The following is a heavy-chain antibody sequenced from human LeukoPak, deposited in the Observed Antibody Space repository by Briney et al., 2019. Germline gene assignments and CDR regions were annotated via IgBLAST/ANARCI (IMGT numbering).Heavy chain of an antibody. D-gene: IGHD3-16*02. CDR2: TTSSSDR. V-gene: IGHV3-69-1*01. CDR3: ARDSYAFVWESYRGYYFDY. J-gene: IGHJ4*02. CDR1: GFTFSTYS. Sequence: GGSLRLSCAASGFTFSTYSMNWVRQAPGKGLEWVSSTTSSSDRYYADSVKGRFTVSRDNAKNSLYLHLNNLRPEDTAVYYCARDSYAFVWESYRGYYFDYWGQGTLLTVSS.